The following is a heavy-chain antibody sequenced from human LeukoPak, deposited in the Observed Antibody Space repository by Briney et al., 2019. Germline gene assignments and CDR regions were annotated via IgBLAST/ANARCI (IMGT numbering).Heavy chain of an antibody. CDR2: IHYRGST. D-gene: IGHD4-23*01. J-gene: IGHJ6*03. CDR1: GGSISSSSYY. CDR3: ARSNYGGNSVGLYYYYMDV. Sequence: PSETLSLTCTVSGGSISSSSYYWGWIRQPPGKGLEWIQSIHYRGSTYYNPSLKSRVTISVDTSKNQFSLKVSPVTAADTAVYYCARSNYGGNSVGLYYYYMDVWGKGTTVTVSS. V-gene: IGHV4-39*01.